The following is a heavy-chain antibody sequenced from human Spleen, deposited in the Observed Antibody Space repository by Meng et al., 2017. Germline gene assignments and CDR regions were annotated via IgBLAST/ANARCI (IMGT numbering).Heavy chain of an antibody. CDR3: ASQSVTAIPFDY. V-gene: IGHV4-4*02. CDR2: IYHTGTT. CDR1: GDPISSINW. J-gene: IGHJ4*02. D-gene: IGHD2-21*02. Sequence: QVHLQESGPGLVQPSGTLSLTRAGSGDPISSINWWSWVRQPPGKGLEWIGEIYHTGTTNYNPSLESRVTISVDTSKNQFSLKMKSVTAADTAVYYCASQSVTAIPFDYWGPGALVTVSS.